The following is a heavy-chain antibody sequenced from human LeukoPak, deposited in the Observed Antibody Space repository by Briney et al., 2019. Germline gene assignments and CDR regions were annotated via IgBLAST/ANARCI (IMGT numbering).Heavy chain of an antibody. V-gene: IGHV4-39*01. J-gene: IGHJ4*02. D-gene: IGHD2-2*01. CDR3: ARRREYHTFDY. CDR1: GGSISSSSYY. CDR2: TYYSGST. Sequence: SETLSLTCTASGGSISSSSYYWGWYRQPPGMALEWIGTTYYSGSTYYNPSLKSRVTISVDTAKNQFSLNLSSVTAADTAVYYCARRREYHTFDYWGQGTLVTVSS.